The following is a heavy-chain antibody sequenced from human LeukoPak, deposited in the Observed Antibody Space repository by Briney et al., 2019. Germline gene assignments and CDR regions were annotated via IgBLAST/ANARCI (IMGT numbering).Heavy chain of an antibody. Sequence: SETLSLTCTVSGGSVSSGSYYWSWIRQPPGKGLEWIGYIYYSGSTNYNPSLKSRVTISVDTSKNQFSLKLSSVTAADTAVYYCARDSAFGGSYLLDYWGQGILVTVSS. CDR1: GGSVSSGSYY. CDR3: ARDSAFGGSYLLDY. J-gene: IGHJ4*02. D-gene: IGHD1-26*01. CDR2: IYYSGST. V-gene: IGHV4-61*01.